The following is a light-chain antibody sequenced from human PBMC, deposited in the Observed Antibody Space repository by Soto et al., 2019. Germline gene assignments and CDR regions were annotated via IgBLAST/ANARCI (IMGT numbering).Light chain of an antibody. CDR1: QSVSSN. V-gene: IGKV3-15*01. CDR3: QQYNNWPFT. CDR2: GAS. Sequence: EIVMTQSPATLSVSPGERATLSCRASQSVSSNLAWYQQKPGQAPRLFIYGASTRATGIPARFSGSGSGTEFPLTISSLQSEDFAVYYCQQYNNWPFTFGPGTKVDIK. J-gene: IGKJ3*01.